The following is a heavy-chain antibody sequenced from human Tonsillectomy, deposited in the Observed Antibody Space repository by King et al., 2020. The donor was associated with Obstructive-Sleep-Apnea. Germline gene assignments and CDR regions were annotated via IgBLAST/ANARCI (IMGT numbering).Heavy chain of an antibody. D-gene: IGHD2-2*01. V-gene: IGHV3-7*03. CDR3: ATAASYAWGY. Sequence: EVKLVESGGGLVQPGGSLRLSCAGSGFIFGNSWMSWLRQAPGKGLEWLATIRQDGGETHYVDYVKGRFTISRDNPKNSLYLQMNSLKDEDTAVYYCATAASYAWGYWGHGTLVTVSS. CDR2: IRQDGGET. J-gene: IGHJ4*01. CDR1: GFIFGNSW.